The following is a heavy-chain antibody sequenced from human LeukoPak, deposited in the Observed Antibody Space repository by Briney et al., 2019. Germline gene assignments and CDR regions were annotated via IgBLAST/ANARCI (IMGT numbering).Heavy chain of an antibody. Sequence: PGGSLRLSCAASGFTFSSYGMHSVRQAPGHGLKWVAVIWDDGSNKYYADSVKGRFTISRDNSKHTMYLQLNSLLAEDTTVYCCSSKSAGDYWYFDLWGGGNLVTASS. CDR1: GFTFSSYG. J-gene: IGHJ2*01. CDR2: IWDDGSNK. D-gene: IGHD4-17*01. CDR3: SSKSAGDYWYFDL. V-gene: IGHV3-33*01.